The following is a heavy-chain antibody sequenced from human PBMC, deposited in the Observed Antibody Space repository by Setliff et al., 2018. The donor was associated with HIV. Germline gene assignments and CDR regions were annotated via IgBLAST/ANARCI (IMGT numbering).Heavy chain of an antibody. Sequence: SETLSLTCTVSGGSISSSDFYWNWIRQRPGKALEWIGYIHHSGSSSHNPSPKSRLTTSINASKSQFSLRLSSVTAADTAVYYCASGWVRQSRRFGGVIVLPPFDYWGQGTLVTVSS. V-gene: IGHV4-31*03. J-gene: IGHJ4*02. CDR1: GGSISSSDFY. CDR3: ASGWVRQSRRFGGVIVLPPFDY. D-gene: IGHD3-16*02. CDR2: IHHSGSS.